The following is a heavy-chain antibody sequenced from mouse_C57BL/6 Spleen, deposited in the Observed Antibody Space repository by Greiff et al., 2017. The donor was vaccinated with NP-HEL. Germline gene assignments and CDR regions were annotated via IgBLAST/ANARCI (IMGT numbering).Heavy chain of an antibody. Sequence: VQLQQPGAELVKPGASVKLSCKASGYTFTSYWMHWVKQRPGQGLEWIGMIHPNSGSTNYNEKFKSKATLTVDKSSSTAYMQLSSLTSEDSAVYYCAREITITTVVPDYWGQGTTLTVSS. CDR2: IHPNSGST. CDR3: AREITITTVVPDY. J-gene: IGHJ2*01. D-gene: IGHD1-1*01. CDR1: GYTFTSYW. V-gene: IGHV1-64*01.